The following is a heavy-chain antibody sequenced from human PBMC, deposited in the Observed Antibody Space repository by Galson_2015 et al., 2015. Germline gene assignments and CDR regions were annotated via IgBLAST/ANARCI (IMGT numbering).Heavy chain of an antibody. V-gene: IGHV3-53*01. D-gene: IGHD4/OR15-4a*01. CDR3: ARVQGTMAGRRYYYYGMDV. CDR2: IYSGGST. J-gene: IGHJ6*02. Sequence: SLRLSCAASGFTVSSNYMSWVRQAPGKGLEWVLVIYSGGSTYYADSVKGRFTISRDNSKNTLYLQMNSLRAEDTAVYYCARVQGTMAGRRYYYYGMDVWGQGTTVTVSS. CDR1: GFTVSSNY.